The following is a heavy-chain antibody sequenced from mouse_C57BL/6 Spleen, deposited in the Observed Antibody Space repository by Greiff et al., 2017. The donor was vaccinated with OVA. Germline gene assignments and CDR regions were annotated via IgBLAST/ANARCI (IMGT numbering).Heavy chain of an antibody. V-gene: IGHV1-52*01. CDR1: GCTFTSYW. J-gene: IGHJ3*01. CDR2: IDPADSET. CDR3: ARGQSGTFAY. D-gene: IGHD4-1*01. Sequence: VQLQQPGAELVRPGSSVKLSCKASGCTFTSYWMHWVQQRPVQGLEWIGTIDPADSETHYNQKFKDTATLTVDKSSSTAYMQLSILTSEDSAVYYCARGQSGTFAYWGKGTLVTVSA.